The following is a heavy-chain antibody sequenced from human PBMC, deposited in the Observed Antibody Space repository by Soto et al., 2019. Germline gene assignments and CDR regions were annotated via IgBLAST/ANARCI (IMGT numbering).Heavy chain of an antibody. CDR3: SFLEDIAEEGTGGG. CDR2: ISGRGGST. J-gene: IGHJ4*02. V-gene: IGHV3-23*01. Sequence: EVQLLESGGGLVQPGGSLRLSCAASGFTFSSYAMSWVRQAPGKGLEWVSAISGRGGSTYYADSVKGRFTISRDNSKNTLYFQMNSLRAEDTAVYYCSFLEDIAEEGTGGGWGQGTLVTVSS. D-gene: IGHD5-12*01. CDR1: GFTFSSYA.